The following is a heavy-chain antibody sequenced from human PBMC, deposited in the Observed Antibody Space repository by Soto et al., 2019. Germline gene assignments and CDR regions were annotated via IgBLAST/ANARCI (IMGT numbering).Heavy chain of an antibody. CDR2: VYYTGTT. V-gene: IGHV4-61*01. D-gene: IGHD2-2*01. Sequence: QVQLQESGPGLVKPSETLSLTCSVSGGSVSSGSYYWSWIRQSPGKGLEWIGYVYYTGTTNYSPSFKGRVGLSIDTSKNQFSLKLRSVTAADTAVYYCARDKRSTTRLDSWGQGTLFTVSS. CDR3: ARDKRSTTRLDS. J-gene: IGHJ4*02. CDR1: GGSVSSGSYY.